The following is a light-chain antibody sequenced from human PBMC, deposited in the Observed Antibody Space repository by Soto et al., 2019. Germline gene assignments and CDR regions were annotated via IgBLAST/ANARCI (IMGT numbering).Light chain of an antibody. CDR1: SSDVGGYNY. V-gene: IGLV2-14*01. CDR3: SSYTSSSTPV. J-gene: IGLJ2*01. CDR2: DVS. Sequence: QSALTQPASVSGSPGQSSTISCTGTSSDVGGYNYVSWYQQHPGKAPKLMIYDVSNRPSGVSNRFSGSKSGNTASLTISGLQAEDEADYYCSSYTSSSTPVFGGGTQLTVL.